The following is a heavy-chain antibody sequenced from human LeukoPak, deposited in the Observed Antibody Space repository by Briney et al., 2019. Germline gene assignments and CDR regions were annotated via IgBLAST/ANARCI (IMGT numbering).Heavy chain of an antibody. J-gene: IGHJ4*02. D-gene: IGHD3-10*01. CDR3: ARDVGNFGSGSSYFDS. CDR1: GFGFSNYV. Sequence: GRSLRLSCAASGFGFSNYVMYWVRQAPRKGLEWVAVISYDGNNKYYADSVKGRFTISRDNSKNTLSLQMNSLRAEDTAVYYCARDVGNFGSGSSYFDSWGQGTLVTVSS. CDR2: ISYDGNNK. V-gene: IGHV3-30*03.